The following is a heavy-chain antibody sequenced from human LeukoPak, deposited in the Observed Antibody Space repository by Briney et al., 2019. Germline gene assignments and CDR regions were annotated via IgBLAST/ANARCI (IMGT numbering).Heavy chain of an antibody. J-gene: IGHJ5*02. D-gene: IGHD3-9*01. CDR3: ARFLPEVSYDILTGILEGVSPGPLDP. Sequence: SETLSLTCAVYGGSFSGYYWSWIRQPPGKGLEWIGEINHSGSTNYNPSLKSRVTISVDTSKNQFSLKLSSVTAADTAVYYCARFLPEVSYDILTGILEGVSPGPLDPWGQGTLVTVSS. CDR1: GGSFSGYY. CDR2: INHSGST. V-gene: IGHV4-34*01.